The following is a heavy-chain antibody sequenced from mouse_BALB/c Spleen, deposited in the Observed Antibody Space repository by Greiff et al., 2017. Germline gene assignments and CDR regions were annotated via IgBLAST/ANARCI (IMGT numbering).Heavy chain of an antibody. Sequence: EVNVVESGGGLVKPGGSLKLSCAASGFTFSSYTMSWVRQTPEKRLEWVATISSGGSYTYYPDSVKGRFTISRDNAKNTLYLQMSSLKSEDTAMYYCTRDDDYVPFAYWGQGTLVTVSA. CDR3: TRDDDYVPFAY. J-gene: IGHJ3*01. V-gene: IGHV5-6-4*01. CDR1: GFTFSSYT. CDR2: ISSGGSYT. D-gene: IGHD2-4*01.